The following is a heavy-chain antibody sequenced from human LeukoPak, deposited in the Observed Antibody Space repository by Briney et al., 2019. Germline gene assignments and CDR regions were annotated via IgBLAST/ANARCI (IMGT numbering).Heavy chain of an antibody. CDR1: GGSLSGYY. Sequence: SETLSLTCAVYGGSLSGYYWSWIRQPPGKGLEWIGEINHSGSTNYNPSLKSRVTISVDTSKNQFSLKLRSVTAADTAVYYCASRPFPASLVYWGQGTLVTVSS. CDR2: INHSGST. CDR3: ASRPFPASLVY. D-gene: IGHD2-2*01. J-gene: IGHJ4*02. V-gene: IGHV4-34*01.